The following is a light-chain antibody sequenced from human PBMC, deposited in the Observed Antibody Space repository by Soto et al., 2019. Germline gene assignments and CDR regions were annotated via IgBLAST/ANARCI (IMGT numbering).Light chain of an antibody. J-gene: IGKJ5*01. V-gene: IGKV1-5*01. CDR2: DAS. CDR1: QSISSW. Sequence: DIQMTQSTSTLSASFGDRVTITCRASQSISSWLAWYQQKPGKAPKLLIYDASSLESGVPSRFSGSGSGTDFTLTISRLEPEDFAVYYCQQYSPPITFGQGTRLEIK. CDR3: QQYSPPIT.